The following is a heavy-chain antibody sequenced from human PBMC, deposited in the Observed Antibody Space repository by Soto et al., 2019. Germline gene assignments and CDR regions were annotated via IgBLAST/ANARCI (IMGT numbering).Heavy chain of an antibody. Sequence: DTRSRNRTVSGGSISRYEWSWIQQPPGKGLEWIGYIYYSGSTNYNPSLKSRVTISVDTSKNQFSLKLSSVTAADTAVYYCARSRRKTLLYSSSSGYFDYWGQGTLVT. J-gene: IGHJ4*02. V-gene: IGHV4-59*07. CDR2: IYYSGST. CDR1: GGSISRYE. CDR3: ARSRRKTLLYSSSSGYFDY. D-gene: IGHD6-6*01.